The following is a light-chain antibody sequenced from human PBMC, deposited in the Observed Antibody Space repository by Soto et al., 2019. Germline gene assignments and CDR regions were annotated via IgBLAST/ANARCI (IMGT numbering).Light chain of an antibody. V-gene: IGLV2-14*03. CDR2: DVS. CDR3: SSYTNSDTRV. CDR1: TSDVGGYNY. Sequence: QSALTQPASVSGSPGQSITISRTGTTSDVGGYNYVSWYQQHPGKAPKLMIYDVSNRPSGVSNRFSGSKSGNTASLTISGLQAEDEADYYCSSYTNSDTRVFGGGTKLTVL. J-gene: IGLJ2*01.